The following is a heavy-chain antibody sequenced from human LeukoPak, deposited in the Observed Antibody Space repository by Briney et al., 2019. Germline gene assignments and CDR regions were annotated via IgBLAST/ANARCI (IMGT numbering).Heavy chain of an antibody. J-gene: IGHJ4*02. Sequence: GGSLRLSCAASGFPFSSYAMHWVRQAPGKGLEYVSAISSNGGSTSYANSVKGRFTISRDNSKNTLYLQMNSLRAEDTAVYYCAREYSNSWMVFDYWGQGTLVTVSS. V-gene: IGHV3-64*01. D-gene: IGHD6-13*01. CDR2: ISSNGGST. CDR3: AREYSNSWMVFDY. CDR1: GFPFSSYA.